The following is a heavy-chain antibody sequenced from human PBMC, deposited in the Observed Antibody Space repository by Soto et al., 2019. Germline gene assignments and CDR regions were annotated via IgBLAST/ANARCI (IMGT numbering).Heavy chain of an antibody. CDR2: INPNSGDT. CDR1: VFSVDTTYC. D-gene: IGHD2-15*01. J-gene: IGHJ4*01. Sequence: ASVKVSCKASVFSVDTTYCIHWVRRAPGQGLEWMGSINPNSGDTNYAQNFQGRVTMTRDTSISTAYMEVSNLTSDDTAVYYCGSPRSGPSPDVGHWGHGTMVTVSS. CDR3: GSPRSGPSPDVGH. V-gene: IGHV1-2*02.